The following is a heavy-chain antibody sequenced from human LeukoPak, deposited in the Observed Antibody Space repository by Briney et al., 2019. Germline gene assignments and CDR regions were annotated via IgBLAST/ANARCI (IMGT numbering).Heavy chain of an antibody. CDR3: ATPKGGIAVAPFDY. J-gene: IGHJ4*02. CDR1: GYSFNTYW. CDR2: IYPGDSDT. V-gene: IGHV5-51*01. D-gene: IGHD6-19*01. Sequence: GESLKISCQGSGYSFNTYWIGWMRQMARNGLEWMGIIYPGDSDTRYSPSFQGQVTISADKSISTAYLQWSSLKASDTAMYYCATPKGGIAVAPFDYWGQGTLVTVSS.